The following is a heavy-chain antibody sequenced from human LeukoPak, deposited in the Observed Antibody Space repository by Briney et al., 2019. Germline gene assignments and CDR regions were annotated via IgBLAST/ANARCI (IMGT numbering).Heavy chain of an antibody. V-gene: IGHV4-34*01. CDR2: INHSGST. CDR1: GGSFSGYY. Sequence: SETLSLTCAVYGGSFSGYYWSWIRQPPGKGLEWIGEINHSGSTNYNPSLKSRVTISVDTSKNQFSLKLSSVTAADTAVYYCARDSINDAFDIWGQGTMATVSS. J-gene: IGHJ3*02. D-gene: IGHD3-3*02. CDR3: ARDSINDAFDI.